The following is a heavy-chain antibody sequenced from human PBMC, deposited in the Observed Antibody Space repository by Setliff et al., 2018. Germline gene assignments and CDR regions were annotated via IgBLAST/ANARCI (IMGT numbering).Heavy chain of an antibody. V-gene: IGHV3-30*03. D-gene: IGHD3-3*01. J-gene: IGHJ5*02. CDR3: ARDVFDFRTGQAGP. Sequence: QPGGSLRLSCAASGFTLRNSGMHWVRQAPGRGLEWVTFISYDGFKIYYAESVKGRFTISRDISTNTLFLEIDSLRSEDTAVYYCARDVFDFRTGQAGPWGQGTLVTVSS. CDR1: GFTLRNSG. CDR2: ISYDGFKI.